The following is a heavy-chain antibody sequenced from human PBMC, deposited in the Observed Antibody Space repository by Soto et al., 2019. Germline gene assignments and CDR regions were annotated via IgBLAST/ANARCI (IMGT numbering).Heavy chain of an antibody. J-gene: IGHJ4*02. CDR3: AAYSHKGY. V-gene: IGHV3-66*01. CDR1: GFTDSNNY. D-gene: IGHD3-16*01. CDR2: IYSGGST. Sequence: EEQLVESGGDLVQPGGSLRLSCAASGFTDSNNYMSWVRQAPGKGLEWVSLIYSGGSTYYADSVKGRFTISRDSSKNTLYLQMNSLRAEDTAMYYCAAYSHKGYWGQGTLVTVSS.